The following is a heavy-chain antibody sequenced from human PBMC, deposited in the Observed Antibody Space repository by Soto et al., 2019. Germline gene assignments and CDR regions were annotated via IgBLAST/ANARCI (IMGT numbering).Heavy chain of an antibody. V-gene: IGHV3-48*02. CDR2: ISSSSSTI. D-gene: IGHD6-13*01. CDR1: GFTFSSYS. J-gene: IGHJ6*02. CDR3: ARDAQIAAAGYYYYYYGMDV. Sequence: GGSLRLSCAASGFTFSSYSMNWVRQAPGKGLEWVSYISSSSSTIYYADSVKGRFTISRDNAKNSLYLQMNSLRDEDTAVYYCARDAQIAAAGYYYYYYGMDVWGQGTTVTVSS.